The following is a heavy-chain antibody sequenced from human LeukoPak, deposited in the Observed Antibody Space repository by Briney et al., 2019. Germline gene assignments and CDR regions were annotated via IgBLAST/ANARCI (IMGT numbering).Heavy chain of an antibody. V-gene: IGHV3-23*01. CDR3: AKSSHIGRPGGFDF. Sequence: PGGSLRLSCAASGFTFSNYAMNWVRQAPGKGLEWVSGISGSGFSTYYADSVKGRFTISRDNSKNTLYLQMNSLRAEDTAVYYCAKSSHIGRPGGFDFWGQGTLVTVSS. CDR1: GFTFSNYA. CDR2: ISGSGFST. D-gene: IGHD2-8*02. J-gene: IGHJ4*02.